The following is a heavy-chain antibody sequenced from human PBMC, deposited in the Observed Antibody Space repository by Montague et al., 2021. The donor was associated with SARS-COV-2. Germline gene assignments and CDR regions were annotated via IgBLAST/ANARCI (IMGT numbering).Heavy chain of an antibody. CDR3: ARDTFYYGSDSYYVDTFDM. V-gene: IGHV4-59*01. CDR1: GGSITSNW. Sequence: SETLSLTCTVSGGSITSNWWSWIRQPPGKGLEWVGYALYTGHSXSXPSXXXRVFISVDTSKNQVSLKLSSVTAADTAVYYCARDTFYYGSDSYYVDTFDMWDQGTMVTVSS. D-gene: IGHD3-10*01. CDR2: ALYTGHS. J-gene: IGHJ3*02.